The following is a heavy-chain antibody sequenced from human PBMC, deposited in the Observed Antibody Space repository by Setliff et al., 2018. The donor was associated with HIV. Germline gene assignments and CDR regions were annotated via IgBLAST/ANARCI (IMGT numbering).Heavy chain of an antibody. CDR1: GSSISSHY. CDR2: VYYSGST. V-gene: IGHV4-59*11. Sequence: TLSLTCTVSGSSISSHYWSWIRQPPGKGLDWIGYVYYSGSTNYNPSLKSRVTISVDTSKNQFSLKLSSVTAADTAVYYCARLLDVDTDMVTGYYFDSWGQGTLVTVSS. CDR3: ARLLDVDTDMVTGYYFDS. J-gene: IGHJ4*02. D-gene: IGHD5-18*01.